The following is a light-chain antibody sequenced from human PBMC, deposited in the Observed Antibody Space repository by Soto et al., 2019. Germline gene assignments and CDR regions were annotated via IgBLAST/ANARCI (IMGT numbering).Light chain of an antibody. CDR2: RVS. J-gene: IGKJ1*01. V-gene: IGKV2-30*01. CDR1: KSLVYSDGNTH. CDR3: TQGTHWPRT. Sequence: DVVLTQSPLSLPVNLGQPASISCRSSKSLVYSDGNTHLSWFHQRPGQSPRRLIYRVSSRDSGVPDRFSGSGSGTDFTLEISRVEAGDVGIYFCTQGTHWPRTFGQGTKVEVK.